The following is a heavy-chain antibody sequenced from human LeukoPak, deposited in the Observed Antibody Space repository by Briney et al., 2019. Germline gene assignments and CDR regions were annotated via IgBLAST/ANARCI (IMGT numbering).Heavy chain of an antibody. Sequence: LGESLKISRKGLGYSFSSYWNAWVRQRPGKGLEWMGIIYPGGSETRYDPSFQGQVTISADSSTSTAYLQWSSLRASDTAMYYCARASRDGYNQNFDHWGQGTLVTVSS. V-gene: IGHV5-51*01. D-gene: IGHD5-24*01. J-gene: IGHJ4*02. CDR2: IYPGGSET. CDR3: ARASRDGYNQNFDH. CDR1: GYSFSSYW.